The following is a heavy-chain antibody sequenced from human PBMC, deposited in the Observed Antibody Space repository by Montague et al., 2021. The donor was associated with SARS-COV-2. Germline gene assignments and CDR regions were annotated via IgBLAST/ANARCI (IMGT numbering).Heavy chain of an antibody. CDR3: ARDRNDGYHSFFDY. CDR2: IHFTGTT. Sequence: SETLSLTCSVSDASISTSNYWCWLLQTPGKGLEWIASIHFTGTTYYKPSLKSRVTISVDTSKNQFSLKLASLTAADTAIYFCARDRNDGYHSFFDYWGQGTLVTVSS. D-gene: IGHD6-25*01. J-gene: IGHJ4*02. V-gene: IGHV4-39*07. CDR1: DASISTSNY.